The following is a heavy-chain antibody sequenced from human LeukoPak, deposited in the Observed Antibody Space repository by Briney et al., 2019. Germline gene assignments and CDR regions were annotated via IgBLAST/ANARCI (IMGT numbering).Heavy chain of an antibody. CDR3: VRDFNWAFGS. V-gene: IGHV3-48*01. CDR2: IRPSGSDM. J-gene: IGHJ4*02. CDR1: GFTFSGFS. Sequence: GGSLRLSCAASGFTFSGFSLNWVRQAPGKGLEWISNIRPSGSDMYYAASVKGRFTISRDSATNSLYLQMDNLEVDDSAVYFCVRDFNWAFGSWGQGTLVTVSS. D-gene: IGHD7-27*01.